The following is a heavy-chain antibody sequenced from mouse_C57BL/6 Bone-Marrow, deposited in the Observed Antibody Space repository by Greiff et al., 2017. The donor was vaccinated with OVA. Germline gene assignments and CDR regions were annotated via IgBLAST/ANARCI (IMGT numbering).Heavy chain of an antibody. CDR1: GYTFTSYW. J-gene: IGHJ2*01. V-gene: IGHV1-55*01. D-gene: IGHD3-1*01. CDR2: IYPGSGST. Sequence: QVQLKQPGAELVKPGASVKMSCKASGYTFTSYWITWVKQRPGQGLEWIGDIYPGSGSTNYNEKFKSKATLTVDTSSSTAYMQLSSLTSEDSAVYYCARRGVSGDYFDYWGQGTTLTVSS. CDR3: ARRGVSGDYFDY.